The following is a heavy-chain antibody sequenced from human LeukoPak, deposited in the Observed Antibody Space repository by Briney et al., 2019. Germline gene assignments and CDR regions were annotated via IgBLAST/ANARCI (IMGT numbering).Heavy chain of an antibody. CDR1: DGSISSGGYY. CDR2: IYYSGST. Sequence: SETLSLTCTVSDGSISSGGYYWSWIRQHPGKGLEWIGYIYYSGSTYYNPSLKSRVTISVDTSKNQFSLKLSSVTAADTAVYYCARGRRSSGWYSIVYFDYWGQGTLVTVSS. D-gene: IGHD6-19*01. V-gene: IGHV4-31*03. J-gene: IGHJ4*02. CDR3: ARGRRSSGWYSIVYFDY.